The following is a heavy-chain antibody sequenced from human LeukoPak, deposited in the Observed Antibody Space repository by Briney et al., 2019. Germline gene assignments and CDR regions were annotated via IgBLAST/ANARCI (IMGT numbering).Heavy chain of an antibody. Sequence: SETLSLTCTVSGGSISGYYWSWIRQSAGKGLEWIGHIYSTGTNNYNPSLRSRVTLSVDTSKNQFSLKLSSVTAADTAVYYCASRSSGYYFDYWGQGTLVTVSS. CDR1: GGSISGYY. CDR3: ASRSSGYYFDY. D-gene: IGHD3-22*01. CDR2: IYSTGTN. V-gene: IGHV4-4*07. J-gene: IGHJ4*02.